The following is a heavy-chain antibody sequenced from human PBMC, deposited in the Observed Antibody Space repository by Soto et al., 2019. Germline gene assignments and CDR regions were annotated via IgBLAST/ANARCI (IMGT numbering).Heavy chain of an antibody. J-gene: IGHJ4*02. CDR1: TGSMRTYY. D-gene: IGHD4-17*01. CDR3: ARDDTTGLFDF. Sequence: PSETLSLTCSVSTGSMRTYYWTWIRQSPGKGLEWIGQISHTARTKYNPSLESRVTISVDTSRKQFSLKLTSVTAADTALYYCARDDTTGLFDFWGQGTLVTVSS. CDR2: ISHTART. V-gene: IGHV4-59*01.